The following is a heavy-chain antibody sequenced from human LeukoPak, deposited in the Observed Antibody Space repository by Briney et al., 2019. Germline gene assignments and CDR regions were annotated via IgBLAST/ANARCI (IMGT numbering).Heavy chain of an antibody. D-gene: IGHD3-10*01. V-gene: IGHV4-61*02. CDR2: VQTSGTT. J-gene: IGHJ5*02. CDR1: SGSINSGIYY. Sequence: SETLSLTCTVSSGSINSGIYYWSWIRQPAGKRLEWIGRVQTSGTTDYNPSLKSRVTISLDTSKNQLSLQLTSVTAADTAPYYCARGVSQVRGMWFDPWGQGTLVTVSS. CDR3: ARGVSQVRGMWFDP.